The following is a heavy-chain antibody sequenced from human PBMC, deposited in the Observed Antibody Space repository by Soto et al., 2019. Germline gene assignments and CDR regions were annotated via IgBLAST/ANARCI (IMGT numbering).Heavy chain of an antibody. CDR2: IHHSGDT. Sequence: QVQLQESGPGLVKPSGTLSLTCAVPGGSITSTNWWTWVRQPPGKGLEWIGEIHHSGDTNYNPSLKSRVTISVDKSKNQFSLELTSVTAADTAVYYCARETYDDSRGYYGTDYWGQGTLVTVSS. D-gene: IGHD3-22*01. CDR1: GGSITSTNW. CDR3: ARETYDDSRGYYGTDY. V-gene: IGHV4-4*02. J-gene: IGHJ4*02.